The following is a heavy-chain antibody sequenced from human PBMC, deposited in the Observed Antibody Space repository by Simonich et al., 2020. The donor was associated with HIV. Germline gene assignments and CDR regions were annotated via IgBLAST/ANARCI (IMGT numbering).Heavy chain of an antibody. D-gene: IGHD3-10*01. CDR3: AREVGYYPPQLEENNAFDF. J-gene: IGHJ3*01. CDR1: SGSFSGYY. V-gene: IGHV4-34*01. Sequence: QVQLQQWGAGLLKPSETLSLTCAVYSGSFSGYYWSWIRQSPGKGLEWIGEITYSGRTNHNPSHKSRVTISVDTSKKQFSLKLKAVTVADTAVYYCAREVGYYPPQLEENNAFDFWGQGTMVTVSS. CDR2: ITYSGRT.